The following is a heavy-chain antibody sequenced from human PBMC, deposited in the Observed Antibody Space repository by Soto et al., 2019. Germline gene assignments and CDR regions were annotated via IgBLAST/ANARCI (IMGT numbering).Heavy chain of an antibody. J-gene: IGHJ6*02. Sequence: QVQLGQSGAEVKKPGASVKVSCKASGYTFTRSGISWVRQAPGQGPEWMGWISSYNGDTNYAQTFQGRVTMTTDTSTSTAYMELRSLRSDDTAVYYCAREGVAPYYYYGMDVWGQGTPVTVSS. CDR3: AREGVAPYYYYGMDV. CDR1: GYTFTRSG. V-gene: IGHV1-18*01. CDR2: ISSYNGDT. D-gene: IGHD5-12*01.